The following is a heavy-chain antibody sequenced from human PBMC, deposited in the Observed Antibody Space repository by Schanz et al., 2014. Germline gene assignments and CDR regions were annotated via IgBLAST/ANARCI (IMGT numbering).Heavy chain of an antibody. D-gene: IGHD6-25*01. CDR2: ISGGGGTT. Sequence: GQLVESGGGVVQPGKSLRLSCATSGFIFRSFGIHWVRQAPGKGLEWVSAISGGGGTTYYTDSVKGRFTISRDNSKNTLYLQMNSLRAEDTAVYYCAKVRYSSGWRGDYFDEWGQGTLVTVAS. J-gene: IGHJ4*02. CDR3: AKVRYSSGWRGDYFDE. CDR1: GFIFRSFG. V-gene: IGHV3-23*04.